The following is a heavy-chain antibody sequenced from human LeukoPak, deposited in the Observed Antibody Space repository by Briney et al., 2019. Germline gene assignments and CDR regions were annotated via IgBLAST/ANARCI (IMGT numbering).Heavy chain of an antibody. CDR1: GFIFNNYA. V-gene: IGHV3-9*01. CDR2: ISWNSGSI. J-gene: IGHJ4*02. CDR3: ARDSSVVL. Sequence: GGSLRLSCAGSGFIFNNYAMHWVRQPPGKGLEWVSGISWNSGSIDYADSVKGRFTISRDNAKNSLYLQMNSLSVEDTAVYYCARDSSVVLWGQGTLVTVSS. D-gene: IGHD4-23*01.